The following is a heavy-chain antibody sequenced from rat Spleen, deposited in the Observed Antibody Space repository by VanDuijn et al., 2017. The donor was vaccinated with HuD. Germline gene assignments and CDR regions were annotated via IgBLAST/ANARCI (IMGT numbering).Heavy chain of an antibody. V-gene: IGHV2-13*01. J-gene: IGHJ2*01. CDR3: TRDLLYSSDTPLGY. D-gene: IGHD1-2*01. CDR1: GFSLSNYG. Sequence: QVQLKESGPGLVQPSQTLSLTCTVSGFSLSNYGVIWVRQPPGKGLEWMGVIWGNGNTNYNSALKSRLSISRDTSKSQVFLKMNSLQTEDTAIYYCTRDLLYSSDTPLGYWGQGVMVTVSS. CDR2: IWGNGNT.